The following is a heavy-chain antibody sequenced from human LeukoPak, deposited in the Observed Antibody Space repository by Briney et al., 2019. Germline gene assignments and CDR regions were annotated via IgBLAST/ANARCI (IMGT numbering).Heavy chain of an antibody. D-gene: IGHD6-25*01. CDR3: ARGVSIAARYFDL. J-gene: IGHJ2*01. CDR1: DGPFSSFY. V-gene: IGHV4-34*01. Sequence: SETLSLTCAVYDGPFSSFYWTWIRQPPGKGLEWIGEISHTGRTNYNPSLKSRVTNSLATSKNQFSLNLTSVTAADTAMYYCARGVSIAARYFDLWGRGTLVAVSS. CDR2: ISHTGRT.